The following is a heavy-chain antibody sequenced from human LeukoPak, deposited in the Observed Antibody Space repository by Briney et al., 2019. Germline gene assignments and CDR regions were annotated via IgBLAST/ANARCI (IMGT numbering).Heavy chain of an antibody. CDR3: AKRRESGYSYGDYWYFDL. CDR1: GYSFTAYY. CDR2: INPNNGDT. D-gene: IGHD5-18*01. J-gene: IGHJ2*01. Sequence: ASVKVSCKASGYSFTAYYMHWVRQAPGQGLEWMGRINPNNGDTNYAQKFQGRVTMTRGTSVSTAYMDLSRLTSDDTAVYYCAKRRESGYSYGDYWYFDLWGRGTLVTVSS. V-gene: IGHV1-2*06.